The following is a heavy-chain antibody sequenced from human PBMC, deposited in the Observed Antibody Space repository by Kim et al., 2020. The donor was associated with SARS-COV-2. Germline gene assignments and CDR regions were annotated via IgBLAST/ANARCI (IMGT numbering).Heavy chain of an antibody. Sequence: ADSVKGRYTTSRDNSTNTLYLQMNSLRAKETAVYYCARARGGGYYYGMDVWGQGTPVTVSS. CDR3: ARARGGGYYYGMDV. J-gene: IGHJ6*02. V-gene: IGHV3-30*01. D-gene: IGHD3-16*01.